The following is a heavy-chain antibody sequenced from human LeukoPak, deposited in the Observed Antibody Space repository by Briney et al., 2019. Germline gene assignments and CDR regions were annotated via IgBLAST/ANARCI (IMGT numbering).Heavy chain of an antibody. CDR1: GFTFSSYG. D-gene: IGHD2-8*01. CDR2: IWYDGSNK. CDR3: ARDHDLMATFDY. J-gene: IGHJ4*02. Sequence: GGSLRLSCAASGFTFSSYGMHWVRQAPGKGLEWVAVIWYDGSNKYYADSVKGRFTISRDNSKNTLYLQMNSLRAEDTAVYYCARDHDLMATFDYWGQGTLVTVSS. V-gene: IGHV3-33*08.